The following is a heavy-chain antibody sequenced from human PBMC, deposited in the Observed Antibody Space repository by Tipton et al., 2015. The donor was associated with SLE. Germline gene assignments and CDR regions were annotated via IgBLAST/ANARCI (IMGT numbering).Heavy chain of an antibody. CDR1: GYSLTTFR. Sequence: QSGAEVKKPGESLKIFCKASGYSLTTFRIAWVRQMPGKGLEWMGIIYPGDYPGDSNTIYSPSFQGQVTISADKSISTAYLQWSSLEASDTAMYYCASSPDSSFDYWGQGTLVTVSS. J-gene: IGHJ4*02. CDR3: ASSPDSSFDY. V-gene: IGHV5-51*03. CDR2: IYPGDYPGDSNT. D-gene: IGHD2-21*01.